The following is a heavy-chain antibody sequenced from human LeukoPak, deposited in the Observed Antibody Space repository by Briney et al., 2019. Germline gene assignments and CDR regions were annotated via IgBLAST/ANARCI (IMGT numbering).Heavy chain of an antibody. J-gene: IGHJ3*02. V-gene: IGHV3-74*01. CDR3: SSGNSHAFDI. D-gene: IGHD4-23*01. Sequence: PGGSLRLSCAASGFTFSSYWMHWVRQAPGKGLVWVSRINSDGSSTSYADSVKGRFTTSRDNAKNTLYLQMNNLRAEDTAVYYCSSGNSHAFDIWGQGTMVTVSS. CDR2: INSDGSST. CDR1: GFTFSSYW.